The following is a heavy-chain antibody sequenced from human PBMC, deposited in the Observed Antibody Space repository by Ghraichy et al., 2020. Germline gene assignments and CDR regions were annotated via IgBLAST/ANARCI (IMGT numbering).Heavy chain of an antibody. V-gene: IGHV4-30-2*01. J-gene: IGHJ4*02. Sequence: SETLSLTCAVSGGSISSGGYSWSWIRQPPGKGLEWIGYIYHSGSTYYNPSLKSRVTISVDRSKNQFSLKLSSVTAADTAVYYCARTQGGCSSTSCPYYFDYWGQGTLVTVSS. D-gene: IGHD2-2*01. CDR2: IYHSGST. CDR3: ARTQGGCSSTSCPYYFDY. CDR1: GGSISSGGYS.